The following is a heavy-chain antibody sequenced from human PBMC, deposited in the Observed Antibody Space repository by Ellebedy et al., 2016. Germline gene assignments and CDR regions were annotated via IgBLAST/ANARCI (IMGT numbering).Heavy chain of an antibody. Sequence: ASVKVSCKASGGTFSTYAITWVRQAPGQGLEWMGWISAYNGNTNYAQKLQGRVTMTTDTSTSTAYMELRSLRSDDTAVYYCATADYGWGQGTLVTVSS. J-gene: IGHJ4*02. V-gene: IGHV1-18*01. CDR1: GGTFSTYA. CDR2: ISAYNGNT. D-gene: IGHD4-17*01. CDR3: ATADYG.